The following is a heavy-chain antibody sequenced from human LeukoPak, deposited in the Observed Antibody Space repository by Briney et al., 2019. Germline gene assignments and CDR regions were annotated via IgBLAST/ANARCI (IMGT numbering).Heavy chain of an antibody. CDR1: GFTFSSYW. Sequence: GGSLRLSCAASGFTFSSYWMHWVRQAPGKGQVWVSRINSDGSSTSYADSVKGRFTISRDNAKNTLYLQMNSLRAEDTAVYYCARDLRRDCPFDYWGQGPLVTVSS. CDR3: ARDLRRDCPFDY. CDR2: INSDGSST. J-gene: IGHJ4*02. D-gene: IGHD2-21*02. V-gene: IGHV3-74*01.